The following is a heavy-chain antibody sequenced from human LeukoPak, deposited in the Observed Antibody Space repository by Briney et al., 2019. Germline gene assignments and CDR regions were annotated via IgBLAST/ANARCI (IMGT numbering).Heavy chain of an antibody. J-gene: IGHJ4*02. CDR3: ARSPVGIVVVPAAIPFDY. CDR1: GGSISSGGYY. V-gene: IGHV4-31*03. CDR2: IYYSGST. Sequence: SQTLSLTCTVSGGSISSGGYYWSWLRQHPGTGLEWLGYIYYSGSTYYNPSLKSRVTISVDTSKNQFSLKLSSVTAADTAVYYCARSPVGIVVVPAAIPFDYWGQGTLVTVSS. D-gene: IGHD2-2*03.